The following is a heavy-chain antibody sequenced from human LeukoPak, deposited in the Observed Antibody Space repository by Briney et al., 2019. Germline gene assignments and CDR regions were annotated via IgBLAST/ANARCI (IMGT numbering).Heavy chain of an antibody. CDR1: GFALSTRGEG. J-gene: IGHJ4*02. V-gene: IGHV2-5*02. D-gene: IGHD3-22*01. CDR3: AHTPRADYDSSGYHSD. CDR2: IYWDADT. Sequence: SAPTLVNPTQTLTLTCTFSGFALSTRGEGVDWIRQPPGKALEWLSPIYWDADTRYSPSLKSRLTTTKDPSENQVVLTMPNMDPVDTATYYCAHTPRADYDSSGYHSDWGQGTLVTLSS.